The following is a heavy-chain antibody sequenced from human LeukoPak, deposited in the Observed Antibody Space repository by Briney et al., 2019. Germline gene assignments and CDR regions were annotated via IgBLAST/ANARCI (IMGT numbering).Heavy chain of an antibody. D-gene: IGHD2-2*01. CDR3: ARGECSSTSCYSGVGWFDP. V-gene: IGHV4-30-2*01. Sequence: SETLSLTCTVSGGSISSGGYYWSWIRQPPGKGLEWIGYIYHSGSTYYNPSLKSRVTISVDRSKNQFSLKLSSVTAADTAVYYCARGECSSTSCYSGVGWFDPWGQGTLVTVSS. J-gene: IGHJ5*02. CDR1: GGSISSGGYY. CDR2: IYHSGST.